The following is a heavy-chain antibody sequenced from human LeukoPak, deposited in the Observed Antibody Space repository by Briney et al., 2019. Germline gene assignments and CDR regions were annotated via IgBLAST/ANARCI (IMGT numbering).Heavy chain of an antibody. CDR2: INHSGST. D-gene: IGHD5-18*01. V-gene: IGHV4-34*01. J-gene: IGHJ6*02. CDR3: ASSHLIRYSYRWDYYYGMDV. CDR1: GGSFSGYY. Sequence: SETLSLTCAVYGGSFSGYYWSWIRQPPGKGLEWIGEINHSGSTNYNPSLKSRVTISVDTSKNQFSLKLSSVTAADTAVYYCASSHLIRYSYRWDYYYGMDVWGQGTTVTVSS.